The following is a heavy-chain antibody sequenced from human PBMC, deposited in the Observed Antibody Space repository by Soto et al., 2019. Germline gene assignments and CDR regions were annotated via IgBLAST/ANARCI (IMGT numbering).Heavy chain of an antibody. CDR1: GYTFTGYY. Sequence: ASVKVSCKASGYTFTGYYMHWVRQAPGQGLEWMGWINPNSGGTNYAQKLQGRVTMTRDTSISTAYMELSSLRSEETAVYYCAKAREVVPWFDLWRQGNLVTVSS. J-gene: IGHJ5*02. CDR3: AKAREVVPWFDL. D-gene: IGHD3-22*01. V-gene: IGHV1-2*02. CDR2: INPNSGGT.